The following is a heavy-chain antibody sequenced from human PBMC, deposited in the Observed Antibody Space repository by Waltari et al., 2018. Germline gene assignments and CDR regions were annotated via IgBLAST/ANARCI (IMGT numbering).Heavy chain of an antibody. V-gene: IGHV3-23*01. D-gene: IGHD2-8*02. CDR3: AMYCSGSCDGGLDS. J-gene: IGHJ4*02. CDR2: IKAKAPTT. Sequence: LQAPMEGCEWVSGIKAKAPTTWHAISLKGRLTISRDNSPNTLSLRLDSLRAEDAGVYFCAMYCSGSCDGGLDSWGRGTLVTASA.